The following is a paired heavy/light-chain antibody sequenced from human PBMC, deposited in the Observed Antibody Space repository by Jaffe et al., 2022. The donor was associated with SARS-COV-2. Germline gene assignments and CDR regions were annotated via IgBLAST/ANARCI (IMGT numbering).Heavy chain of an antibody. CDR2: MSGSDDNT. CDR3: ARGVKSAGIWYFDL. CDR1: GFTFSSHS. V-gene: IGHV3-23*01. J-gene: IGHJ2*01. Sequence: DVQLLESGGGLVQPGESLRLSCAASGFTFSSHSMTWVRQAPGKGLEWVSTMSGSDDNTYYADSVQGRFTISRDNSKNTLYLQMNSLRAEDTAVYSCARGVKSAGIWYFDLWGRGTLVTVSS.
Light chain of an antibody. V-gene: IGKV3-20*01. Sequence: EIVLTQSPGTLSLSPGERATLSCRASQSVSSSYLAWYQQKPGQAPRLLIYAATSRATGIPDRFSGSGSGTDFTLTIGRLEPEDFAVYYCQQYGSSRGASFGPGTKVDIK. CDR1: QSVSSSY. CDR2: AAT. CDR3: QQYGSSRGAS. J-gene: IGKJ3*01.